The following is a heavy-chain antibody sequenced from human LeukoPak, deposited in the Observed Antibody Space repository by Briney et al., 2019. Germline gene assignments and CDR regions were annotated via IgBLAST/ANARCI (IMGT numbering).Heavy chain of an antibody. J-gene: IGHJ4*02. CDR1: GGSISNSNYY. Sequence: SETLSLTCTVSGGSISNSNYYWGRIRQPPGKGLEWIGSFSYSGSTYYNPSLKSRVTISVDTSKNQFSLKLTSVTAADTAVYYCARRTSNPVGAIDYWGQGTLVTVST. CDR3: ARRTSNPVGAIDY. V-gene: IGHV4-39*01. D-gene: IGHD1-26*01. CDR2: FSYSGST.